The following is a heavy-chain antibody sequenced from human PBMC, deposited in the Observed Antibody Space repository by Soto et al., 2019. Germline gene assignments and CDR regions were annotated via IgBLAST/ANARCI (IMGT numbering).Heavy chain of an antibody. J-gene: IGHJ5*02. Sequence: QVQLVESGGGVVQPGRSLRLSCAASGFTLSRHGMHWVRQAPGKGLEWVAVIWYDGSNEYYADSVKGRFTISRDNSKNTLYLQMNSLRAEDTAVYYCARDLGVAGIPSGNWFDPWGQGTLVTVSS. D-gene: IGHD6-19*01. CDR3: ARDLGVAGIPSGNWFDP. CDR1: GFTLSRHG. CDR2: IWYDGSNE. V-gene: IGHV3-33*01.